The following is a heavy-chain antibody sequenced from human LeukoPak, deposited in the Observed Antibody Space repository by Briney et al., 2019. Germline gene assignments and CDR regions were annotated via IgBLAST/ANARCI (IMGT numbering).Heavy chain of an antibody. J-gene: IGHJ4*02. D-gene: IGHD3-10*01. CDR3: ANTGSGSSQY. CDR1: GFTFNSYG. V-gene: IGHV3-30*18. Sequence: GGPLRLSCAASGFTFNSYGMHWVRQAPGKGLEGVAVISYDGSNKYYADSVKGRFTISRDNSKNTLYLQMNSLRAEDTAVYYCANTGSGSSQYWGQGTLVTVSS. CDR2: ISYDGSNK.